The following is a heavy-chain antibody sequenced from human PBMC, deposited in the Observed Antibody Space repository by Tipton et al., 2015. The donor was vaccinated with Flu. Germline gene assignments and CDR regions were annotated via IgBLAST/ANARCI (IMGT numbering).Heavy chain of an antibody. D-gene: IGHD3-10*01. CDR3: ARGLYGSGSYQRRYFDY. J-gene: IGHJ4*02. Sequence: TLSLTCSVSGNSVSSCFYYWRWIRLPPGKGLEWIGEINHSGSTNYNPSLKSRVTISVDTSKNQFSLKLSSVTAADTAVYYCARGLYGSGSYQRRYFDYWGQGTLVTVSS. V-gene: IGHV4-61*01. CDR1: GNSVSSCFYY. CDR2: INHSGST.